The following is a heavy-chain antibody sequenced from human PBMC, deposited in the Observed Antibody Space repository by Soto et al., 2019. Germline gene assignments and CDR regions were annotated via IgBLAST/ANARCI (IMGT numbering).Heavy chain of an antibody. CDR1: GGTFSSYA. J-gene: IGHJ4*02. D-gene: IGHD6-13*01. V-gene: IGHV1-69*13. CDR2: IIPIFGTA. Sequence: GASVKVSCKASGGTFSSYAISWVRQAPGQGLEWMGGIIPIFGTANYAQKFQGRVTITADESTSTAYMELSSLRSEDTAVYYCARESEQLVLFTCLDYWGQGTLVTVSS. CDR3: ARESEQLVLFTCLDY.